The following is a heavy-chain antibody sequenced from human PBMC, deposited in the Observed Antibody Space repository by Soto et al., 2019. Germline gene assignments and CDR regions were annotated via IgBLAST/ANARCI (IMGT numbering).Heavy chain of an antibody. V-gene: IGHV3-73*02. CDR2: IRSKANNYAT. Sequence: EVQLVESGGGLVQPGGSLKLSGAASGFTFSGSAVHWVRQASGKGLEWVGRIRSKANNYATAYAASVQGRFTIFRDDLKTTAYLQMNSLKTEDTAVYYCTNPQVYYGMDVWGQGTTVTVSS. J-gene: IGHJ6*02. CDR1: GFTFSGSA. CDR3: TNPQVYYGMDV.